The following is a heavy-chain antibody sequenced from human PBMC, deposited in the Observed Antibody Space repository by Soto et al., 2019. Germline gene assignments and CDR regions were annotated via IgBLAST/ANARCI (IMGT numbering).Heavy chain of an antibody. V-gene: IGHV1-18*01. J-gene: IGHJ6*02. CDR3: ARGYYYGSGRPTPGGMDV. CDR1: GYTFTNYD. Sequence: QVHLVQSGAEVKKPGASVKVSCKASGYTFTNYDINWVRQAPGQGLEWMGWISTYTGNTNYAQKLQGRVTMTTDTSTSTAYKEVRSLRSDDTAVYYCARGYYYGSGRPTPGGMDVWGQGTTVTVSS. CDR2: ISTYTGNT. D-gene: IGHD3-10*01.